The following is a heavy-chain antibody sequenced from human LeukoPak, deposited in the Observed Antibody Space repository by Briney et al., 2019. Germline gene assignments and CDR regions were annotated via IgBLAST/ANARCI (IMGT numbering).Heavy chain of an antibody. CDR2: IYYSGST. J-gene: IGHJ3*02. CDR1: GGSIRSYY. CDR3: ASGSYYLFYAFDI. D-gene: IGHD1-26*01. Sequence: PSETLSLTCTVSGGSIRSYYWSWIRQPPGKGLEWIGYIYYSGSTNYNPSLKSRVTISVDTSKNQFSLKLSSVTAADTAVYYCASGSYYLFYAFDIWGQGTMVTVSS. V-gene: IGHV4-59*01.